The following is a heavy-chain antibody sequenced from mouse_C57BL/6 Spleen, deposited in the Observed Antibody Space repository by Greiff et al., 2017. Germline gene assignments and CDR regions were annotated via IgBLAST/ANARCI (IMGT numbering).Heavy chain of an antibody. Sequence: QVQLKESGAELVRPGSSVKLSCQASGYTFPSYWMHWVQQRPIQGLEWIGNIDPSDSETHYIQKFKDKVTLTVDKASSTAYMQLSSLRSEDSAVYYCATYDLYSRDNWGQGTSVTVS. D-gene: IGHD2-3*01. V-gene: IGHV1-52*01. CDR2: IDPSDSET. J-gene: IGHJ4*01. CDR3: ATYDLYSRDN. CDR1: GYTFPSYW.